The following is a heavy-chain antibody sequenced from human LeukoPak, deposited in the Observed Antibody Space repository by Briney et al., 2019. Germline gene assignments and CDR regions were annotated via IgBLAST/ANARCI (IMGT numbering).Heavy chain of an antibody. J-gene: IGHJ4*02. V-gene: IGHV3-64*01. Sequence: GGSLRLSCAASGFTFSSYAMHWVRQAPGKGLEYVSAISSNGGSTYYANSVKGRFTISRDNSKNSLYLQMNSLRAEDTAVYYCATRSGSYSGFDYWGQGTLVTVSS. D-gene: IGHD1-26*01. CDR3: ATRSGSYSGFDY. CDR1: GFTFSSYA. CDR2: ISSNGGST.